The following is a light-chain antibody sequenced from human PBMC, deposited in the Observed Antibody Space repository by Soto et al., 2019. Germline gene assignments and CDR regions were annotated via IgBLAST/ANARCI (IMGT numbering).Light chain of an antibody. CDR1: SSDVGGYNY. J-gene: IGLJ1*01. CDR2: DVS. V-gene: IGLV2-14*01. Sequence: QSVVTQPASVSRSPGQSITISCTGTSSDVGGYNYVSWYQQHPGKAPKLMIYDVSNRPSGVSNRFSGSKSGNTASLTISGLQAEDEADYYCSSYTSSSTLPYVFGTGTKVTVL. CDR3: SSYTSSSTLPYV.